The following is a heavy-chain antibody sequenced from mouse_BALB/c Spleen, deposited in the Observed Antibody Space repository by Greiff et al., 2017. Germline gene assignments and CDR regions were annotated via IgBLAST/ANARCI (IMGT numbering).Heavy chain of an antibody. J-gene: IGHJ3*01. D-gene: IGHD4-1*01. V-gene: IGHV1-4*02. CDR3: APNWDWFAY. CDR1: GYTFTSYT. CDR2: INPSSGYT. Sequence: QVQLQQSAAELARPGASVKMSCKASGYTFTSYTMHWVKQRPGQGLEWIGYINPSSGYTEYNQKFKDKTTLTADKSSSTAYMQLSSLTSEDSAVYYCAPNWDWFAYWGQGTLVTVSA.